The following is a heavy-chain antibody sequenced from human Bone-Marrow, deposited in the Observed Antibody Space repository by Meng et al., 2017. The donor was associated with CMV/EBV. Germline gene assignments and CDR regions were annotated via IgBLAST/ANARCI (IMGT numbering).Heavy chain of an antibody. J-gene: IGHJ4*02. Sequence: GESLKISCAASGLTFSSYGMHWVRQAPGKGLEWVSYISSSSSTIYYADSVKGRFTISRDNAKNSLYLQMNSLRAEDTAVYYCARDRWELLQPFDYWGQGTLVTVSS. CDR2: ISSSSSTI. V-gene: IGHV3-48*04. CDR1: GLTFSSYG. D-gene: IGHD1-26*01. CDR3: ARDRWELLQPFDY.